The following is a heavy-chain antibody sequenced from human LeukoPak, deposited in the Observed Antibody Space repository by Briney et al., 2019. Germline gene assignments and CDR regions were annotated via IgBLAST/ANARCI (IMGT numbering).Heavy chain of an antibody. CDR2: ISSSSSTI. V-gene: IGHV3-48*04. J-gene: IGHJ3*02. Sequence: GGSLRLSCAASGFTFSSYSMNWVRQAPGKGLEWVSYISSSSSTIYYADSVKGRFTISRDSAKNSLYLQMNSLRAEDTAVYYCARDHGSSTSWPRVGDAFDIWGQGTMVTVSS. CDR3: ARDHGSSTSWPRVGDAFDI. CDR1: GFTFSSYS. D-gene: IGHD2-2*01.